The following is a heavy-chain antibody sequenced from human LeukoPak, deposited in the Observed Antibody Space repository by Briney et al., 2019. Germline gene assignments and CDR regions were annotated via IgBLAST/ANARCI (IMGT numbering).Heavy chain of an antibody. Sequence: ASVKVSCKASGYTFTGYYMHWVRQAPGQGLEWMGWINPNSGGTNYAQKFQGRVTMTRDTSISTAYMELSRLRSDDTAVYYCARDRGDSGITGTRFDYWDQGPLVTVSS. D-gene: IGHD1-20*01. CDR1: GYTFTGYY. CDR3: ARDRGDSGITGTRFDY. J-gene: IGHJ4*02. V-gene: IGHV1-2*02. CDR2: INPNSGGT.